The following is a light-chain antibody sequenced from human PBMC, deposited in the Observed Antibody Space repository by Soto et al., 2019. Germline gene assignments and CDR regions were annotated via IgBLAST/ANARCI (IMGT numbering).Light chain of an antibody. CDR1: QNISIW. CDR3: QQYKTYTT. Sequence: EIQMTQSPSTLSASVGDRVTITWRASQNISIWLAWYQQRPVRAPRLLIYDASSLEGGLPSRFSGHGSGTDVTITISSLQPDDSAIYYYQQYKTYTTFGQGTKVDI. V-gene: IGKV1-5*01. J-gene: IGKJ2*01. CDR2: DAS.